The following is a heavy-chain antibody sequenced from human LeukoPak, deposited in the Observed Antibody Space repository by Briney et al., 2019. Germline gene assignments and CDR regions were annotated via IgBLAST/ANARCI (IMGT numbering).Heavy chain of an antibody. D-gene: IGHD6-19*01. J-gene: IGHJ5*02. V-gene: IGHV3-53*01. Sequence: PGGSLRLSCAASGFTVSSNYMTWVRQAPGKGLEWVSVIYSGGSTYYADSLEGRFTISRDNSKNTLYLQMNSLRAEDTAVYYCARAGSTGWYGDWFDPWGQGTLVTVSS. CDR1: GFTVSSNY. CDR3: ARAGSTGWYGDWFDP. CDR2: IYSGGST.